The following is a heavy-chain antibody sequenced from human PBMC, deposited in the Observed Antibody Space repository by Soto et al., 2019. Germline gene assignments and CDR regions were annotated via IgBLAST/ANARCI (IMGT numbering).Heavy chain of an antibody. CDR2: IKQDGSEK. V-gene: IGHV3-7*03. CDR3: ARDYYDSSGYWAP. Sequence: GGFLRLSXAASGFTFSSYWMSWVRQAPGKGLEWVANIKQDGSEKYYVDSVKGRFTISRDNAKNSLYLQMNSLRAEDTAVYYCARDYYDSSGYWAPWGQGTLVTVSS. CDR1: GFTFSSYW. J-gene: IGHJ5*02. D-gene: IGHD3-22*01.